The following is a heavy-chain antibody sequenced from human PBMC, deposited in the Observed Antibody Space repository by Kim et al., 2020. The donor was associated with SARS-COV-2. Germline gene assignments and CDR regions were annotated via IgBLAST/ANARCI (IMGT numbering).Heavy chain of an antibody. V-gene: IGHV3-74*01. CDR2: INSDGSST. D-gene: IGHD3-10*01. CDR1: GFTFSSYW. CDR3: VLLGGSGTYTPFDY. Sequence: GGSLRLSCAASGFTFSSYWMHWVRQAPGKGLVWVSRINSDGSSTSYADSVKGRFTISRDNAKNTLYLQMNSLRAEDTAVYYCVLLGGSGTYTPFDYWGQGTLVTVSS. J-gene: IGHJ4*02.